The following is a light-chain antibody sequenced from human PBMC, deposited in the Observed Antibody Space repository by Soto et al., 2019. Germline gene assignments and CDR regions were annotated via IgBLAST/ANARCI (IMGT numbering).Light chain of an antibody. CDR2: EVS. CDR3: ASHTTTNTRV. Sequence: QSALTQPASVSGSPGQSLAISCTGTSSDVGAYDYVSWYQQHPDRAPRLVIYEVSNRPSGVSNRFSGSKSVNTATLTISGLQAEDEADYYCASHTTTNTRVFGTGTKVTVL. J-gene: IGLJ1*01. V-gene: IGLV2-14*03. CDR1: SSDVGAYDY.